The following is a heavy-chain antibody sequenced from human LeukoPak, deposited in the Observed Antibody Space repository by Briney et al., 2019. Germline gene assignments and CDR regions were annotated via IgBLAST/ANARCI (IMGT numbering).Heavy chain of an antibody. CDR3: ARSDFDY. V-gene: IGHV1-46*01. J-gene: IGHJ4*02. CDR1: GYTFTAFY. Sequence: ASVKVSCKASGYTFTAFYIHWVRQAPGQGLEWMAKLVPSRGSPSYAQNFQGRVTVTSDTSTSTAYMELRSLRSDDTAVYYCARSDFDYWGQGTLVTVSS. CDR2: LVPSRGSP.